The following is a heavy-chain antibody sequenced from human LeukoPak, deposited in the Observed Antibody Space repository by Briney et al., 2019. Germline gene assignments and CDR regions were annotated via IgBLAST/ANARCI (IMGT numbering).Heavy chain of an antibody. Sequence: SETLSLTCAVSGGSISSSSYYWGWIRQPPGKGLEWIGSIYYIGSTYSNPSLKRRVTISLDTPKKQFSLKLSSVTAADRAVYYCARLYYGSGPDDYWGQGTLVTVSS. J-gene: IGHJ4*02. CDR3: ARLYYGSGPDDY. D-gene: IGHD3-10*01. V-gene: IGHV4-39*01. CDR1: GGSISSSSYY. CDR2: IYYIGST.